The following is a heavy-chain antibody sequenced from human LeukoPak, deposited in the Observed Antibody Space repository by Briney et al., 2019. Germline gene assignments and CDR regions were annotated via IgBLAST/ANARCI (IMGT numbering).Heavy chain of an antibody. D-gene: IGHD1-7*01. CDR2: ISGSAGST. CDR3: AKGEWYNWNSYWGYFDY. V-gene: IGHV3-23*01. J-gene: IGHJ4*02. CDR1: AFTFSNYA. Sequence: QPGGSLRLSCAGSAFTFSNYAMGWVRQAPGKGLEWVSAISGSAGSTYYADSVKGRFTISRDNSKNTLYLQMNSLRVEDTALYYCAKGEWYNWNSYWGYFDYWGQGTLVTVSS.